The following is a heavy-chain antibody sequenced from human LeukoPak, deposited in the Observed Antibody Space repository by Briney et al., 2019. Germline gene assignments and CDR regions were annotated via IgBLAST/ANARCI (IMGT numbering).Heavy chain of an antibody. J-gene: IGHJ4*02. CDR2: IYTSGST. V-gene: IGHV4-4*09. Sequence: SETLSLTCTVSGGSISSYYWSWIRQPPGKGLEWIGYIYTSGSTNYNPSLKSRVTISVNTSKNQFSLKLSSVTAADTAVYYCARSKGPFDYWGQGTLVIVSS. CDR1: GGSISSYY. CDR3: ARSKGPFDY.